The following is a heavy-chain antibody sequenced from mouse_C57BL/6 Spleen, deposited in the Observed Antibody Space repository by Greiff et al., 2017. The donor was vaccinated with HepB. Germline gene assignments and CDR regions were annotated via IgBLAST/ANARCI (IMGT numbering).Heavy chain of an antibody. J-gene: IGHJ2*01. V-gene: IGHV5-16*01. CDR3: ARATMVTTFDY. D-gene: IGHD2-2*01. CDR1: GFTFSDYY. Sequence: EVKVVESEGGLVQPGSSMKLSCTASGFTFSDYYMAWVRQVPEKGLEWVANINYDGSSTYYLDSLKSRFIISRDNAKNILYLQMSSLKSEDTATYYCARATMVTTFDYWGQGTTLTVSS. CDR2: INYDGSST.